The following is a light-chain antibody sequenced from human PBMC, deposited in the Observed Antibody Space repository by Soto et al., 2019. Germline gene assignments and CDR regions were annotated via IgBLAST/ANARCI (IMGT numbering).Light chain of an antibody. CDR3: QSYDSSNVV. CDR1: SGSIASNY. V-gene: IGLV6-57*04. CDR2: EDN. J-gene: IGLJ2*01. Sequence: NFMLTQPHSVSESPGKTVTISCTRSSGSIASNYVQWYQQRPGSAPTTVIYEDNQRPSGVPDRFSGSIDSSSNSASLTIYGLNTEDEADYYCQSYDSSNVVFGGGTKLTVL.